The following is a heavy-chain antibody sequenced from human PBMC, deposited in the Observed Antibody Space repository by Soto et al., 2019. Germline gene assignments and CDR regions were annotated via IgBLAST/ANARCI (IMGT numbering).Heavy chain of an antibody. Sequence: QVQLVQSGAEVKKPGASVKVSCKTSGYTFTGYYMHWVRQAPGQGLEWMGWINPNRGGTNYAQKVQGRVTMTRDTSISTAYMELSRLTSNDTAGYYCVNGDPRVHPPYNWFDPWGQGTLVTVSS. CDR2: INPNRGGT. CDR1: GYTFTGYY. J-gene: IGHJ5*02. D-gene: IGHD4-17*01. CDR3: VNGDPRVHPPYNWFDP. V-gene: IGHV1-2*02.